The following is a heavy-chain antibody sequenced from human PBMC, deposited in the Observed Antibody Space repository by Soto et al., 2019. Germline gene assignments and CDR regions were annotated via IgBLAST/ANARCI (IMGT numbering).Heavy chain of an antibody. CDR1: GYTFTSYG. Sequence: ASLHVSRKASGYTFTSYGISWVRQAPGQGLEWMGWISAYNGNTNYAQKLQGRVTMTTDTSTSTAYMELRSLRSDDTAVYYCARDLIRIAAAGTLFDYWGQGTLVTVSS. CDR2: ISAYNGNT. D-gene: IGHD6-13*01. J-gene: IGHJ4*02. CDR3: ARDLIRIAAAGTLFDY. V-gene: IGHV1-18*01.